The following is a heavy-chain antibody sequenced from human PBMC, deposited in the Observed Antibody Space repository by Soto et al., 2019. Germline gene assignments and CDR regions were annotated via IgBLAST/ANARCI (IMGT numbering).Heavy chain of an antibody. D-gene: IGHD6-13*01. CDR1: GFTFNNFW. J-gene: IGHJ1*01. Sequence: GGSLRLSCGASGFTFNNFWMHWVRQAPGKGLEWVANINEDGSKVYYVDAVKGRFTISRDNAKNSLYLQMSSLRSEDTAAYYCARAIAAAGAFWGQGILVTVSS. CDR3: ARAIAAAGAF. CDR2: INEDGSKV. V-gene: IGHV3-7*01.